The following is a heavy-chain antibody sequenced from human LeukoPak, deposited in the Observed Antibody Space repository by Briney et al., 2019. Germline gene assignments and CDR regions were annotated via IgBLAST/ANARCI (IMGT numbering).Heavy chain of an antibody. CDR1: GFTFSSYG. V-gene: IGHV3-48*04. J-gene: IGHJ4*02. D-gene: IGHD2-2*01. CDR3: ARDRPAAGDFEY. Sequence: RGSLRLSCAASGFTFSSYGMHWVRQAPGKGLEWLSYISTSSSTIYYADSVKGRFTISRDNAKNSLYLQMNSLRAEDTAVYYCARDRPAAGDFEYWGQGTLVTVSS. CDR2: ISTSSSTI.